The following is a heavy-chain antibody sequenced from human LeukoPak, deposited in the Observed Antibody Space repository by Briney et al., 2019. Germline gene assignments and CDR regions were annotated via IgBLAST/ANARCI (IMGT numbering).Heavy chain of an antibody. CDR1: GYTFTSYG. J-gene: IGHJ6*02. V-gene: IGHV1-18*01. CDR3: ARGPQGYCSGTSCRYWARGDYYYGMDV. Sequence: ASLKVTRKASGYTFTSYGFSWVRQSPGQGLEWMGWISAYNGNTNYPPKLQGRVTMTTDTSTSRAYMELRSLRSDDTAVYYCARGPQGYCSGTSCRYWARGDYYYGMDVWGQGTTVTVSS. CDR2: ISAYNGNT. D-gene: IGHD2-2*01.